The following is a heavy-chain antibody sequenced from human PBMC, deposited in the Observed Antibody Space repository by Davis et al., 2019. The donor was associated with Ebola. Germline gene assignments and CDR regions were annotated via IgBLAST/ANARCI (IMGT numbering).Heavy chain of an antibody. D-gene: IGHD3-3*01. V-gene: IGHV3-21*01. CDR3: AREGFGVVIQGYWYFDL. J-gene: IGHJ2*01. CDR2: ISSSSSYI. CDR1: GFTFSSYS. Sequence: GESLKISCAASGFTFSSYSMNWVRQAPGKGLEWVSSISSSSSYIYYADSVKGRFTISRDNAKNSLYLQMNSLRAEDTAVYYCAREGFGVVIQGYWYFDLWGRGTLVTVSS.